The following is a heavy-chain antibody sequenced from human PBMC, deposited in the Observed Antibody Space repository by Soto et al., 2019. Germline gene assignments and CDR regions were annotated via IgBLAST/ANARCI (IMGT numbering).Heavy chain of an antibody. Sequence: QVQLVQSGAEVKKPGASVKVSCKASGYTFTSYAMHWVRQAPGQRLEWMGWINAGNGNTKYSQKFQGRVTITRDTSASTAYMELSSLGSDDTTVYYCARDLGGWTDYWGQGTLVTVSS. J-gene: IGHJ4*02. D-gene: IGHD6-19*01. CDR2: INAGNGNT. CDR1: GYTFTSYA. V-gene: IGHV1-3*01. CDR3: ARDLGGWTDY.